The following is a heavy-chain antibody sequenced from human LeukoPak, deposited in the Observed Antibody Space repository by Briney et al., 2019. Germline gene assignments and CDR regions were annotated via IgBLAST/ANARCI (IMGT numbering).Heavy chain of an antibody. D-gene: IGHD3-9*01. Sequence: PSETLSLTCTVSGGSISSSSYYWGWIRQPPGKGLQWIGSIYYSGCTYYNPSLKSRVTISVDTSKNQFSLKLSSVTAADTAVYYWQRPDYDILTGYYYFDYWGQGTLVTVSS. CDR3: QRPDYDILTGYYYFDY. J-gene: IGHJ4*02. CDR2: IYYSGCT. CDR1: GGSISSSSYY. V-gene: IGHV4-39*01.